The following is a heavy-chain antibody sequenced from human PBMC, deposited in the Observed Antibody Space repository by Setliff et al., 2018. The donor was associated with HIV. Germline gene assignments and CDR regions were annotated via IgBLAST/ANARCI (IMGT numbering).Heavy chain of an antibody. D-gene: IGHD1-1*01. CDR3: AREAYRLPWIDN. CDR2: IKQDESEE. Sequence: PGGSLRLSCAASGFTFSSYPMTWVRQAPGKGLEWVANIKQDESEEWYADSVKGRFTISRDNTKNSLYLQINSLSAEDTAVYYCAREAYRLPWIDNWGQGTLVTVSS. J-gene: IGHJ4*02. CDR1: GFTFSSYP. V-gene: IGHV3-7*03.